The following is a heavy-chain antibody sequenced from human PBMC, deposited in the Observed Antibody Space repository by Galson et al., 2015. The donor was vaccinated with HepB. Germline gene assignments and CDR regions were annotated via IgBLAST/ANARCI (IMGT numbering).Heavy chain of an antibody. Sequence: SLRLSCAASGFTFSNAWMSWVRQAPGKGLEWVGRIKSKTDGGTTDYAAPVKGRFTISRDDSKNTLYLQMNSLKTEDTAVYYCTTDPIGAVWELLPPWGQGTLVTVSS. CDR1: GFTFSNAW. D-gene: IGHD1-26*01. CDR2: IKSKTDGGTT. V-gene: IGHV3-15*01. J-gene: IGHJ5*02. CDR3: TTDPIGAVWELLPP.